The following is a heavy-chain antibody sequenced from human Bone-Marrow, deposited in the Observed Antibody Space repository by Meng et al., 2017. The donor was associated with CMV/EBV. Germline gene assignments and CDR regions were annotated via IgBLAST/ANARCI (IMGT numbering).Heavy chain of an antibody. CDR1: GFTFGDYS. CDR2: IRSKAYGGTT. CDR3: ASCRSDLSADY. Sequence: GESLKISCAGFGFTFGDYSMSWVRQAPGEGLEWVGFIRSKAYGGTTEYAASVKGRFTISRDDAKSIAYLQMNSLKTEDTAVYYCASCRSDLSADYWGQGTLVTVSS. J-gene: IGHJ4*02. V-gene: IGHV3-49*04. D-gene: IGHD2-15*01.